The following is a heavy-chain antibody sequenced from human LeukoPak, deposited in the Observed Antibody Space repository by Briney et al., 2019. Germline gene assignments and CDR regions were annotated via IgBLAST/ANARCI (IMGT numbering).Heavy chain of an antibody. J-gene: IGHJ5*02. CDR3: ARVEYYYDSNWFDP. V-gene: IGHV3-30*04. Sequence: GGSLRLSCAASGFTFSSYAMHWVRQAPGKGLEWVAVISYDGSNRYYADSVKGRFTISRDNSKNTLYLQMNSLRAEDTAVYYCARVEYYYDSNWFDPWGQGTLVTVSS. D-gene: IGHD3-22*01. CDR2: ISYDGSNR. CDR1: GFTFSSYA.